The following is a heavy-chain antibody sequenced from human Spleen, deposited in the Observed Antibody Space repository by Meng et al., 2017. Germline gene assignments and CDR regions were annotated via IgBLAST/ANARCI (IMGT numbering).Heavy chain of an antibody. V-gene: IGHV4-34*01. Sequence: SETLSLTCAVYGGSFSGYYLSWIRQPPGKGLEWIGEINHSGSTNYNPSLKSRVTISVDTSKNQFSLKLSSVTAADTAVYYCARGHYSSGWYGGLGYWGQGTLVTVSS. D-gene: IGHD6-19*01. CDR2: INHSGST. CDR1: GGSFSGYY. CDR3: ARGHYSSGWYGGLGY. J-gene: IGHJ4*02.